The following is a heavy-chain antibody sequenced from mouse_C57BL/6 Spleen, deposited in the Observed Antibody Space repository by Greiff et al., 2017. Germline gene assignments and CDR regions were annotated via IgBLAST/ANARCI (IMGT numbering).Heavy chain of an antibody. V-gene: IGHV1-39*01. CDR3: TRARDWEGGMAY. CDR2: INPNYGTT. CDR1: GYSFTDYN. D-gene: IGHD3-3*01. J-gene: IGHJ3*01. Sequence: VQLQQSGPDLVKPGASVKISCKASGYSFTDYNMNWVQQSPGKSLEWIGVINPNYGTTSYNQKFKGKATLTVDQSSSTAYMQLNSLTSEDSAVYYCTRARDWEGGMAYWGQGTLVTVSA.